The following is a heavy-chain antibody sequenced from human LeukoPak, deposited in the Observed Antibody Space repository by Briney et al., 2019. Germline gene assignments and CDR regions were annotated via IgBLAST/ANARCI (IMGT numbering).Heavy chain of an antibody. CDR2: IYYSGST. V-gene: IGHV4-61*01. CDR1: GGSVSSGSYY. D-gene: IGHD4-17*01. J-gene: IGHJ4*02. CDR3: AREDGDYYYFDY. Sequence: PSETLSLTCTVSGGSVSSGSYYWSWLRQPPGKGLEWIGYIYYSGSTNYNPSLKSRVTISVDTSKNQFSLKLSSVTAADTAVYYCAREDGDYYYFDYWGQGTLVTVSS.